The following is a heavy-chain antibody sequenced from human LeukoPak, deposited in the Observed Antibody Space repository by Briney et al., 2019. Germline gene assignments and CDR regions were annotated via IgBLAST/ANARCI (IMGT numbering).Heavy chain of an antibody. CDR1: GFTFSSYE. Sequence: PGGSLRLSCAASGFTFSSYEMNWVRQAPGKGLEWVSYISSSGSTIYYADSVKGRFTISRDNAKNSLYLQMNSLRAEDTAVYYCARDGWLGRPQYFDYWGKGTLVTVSS. CDR2: ISSSGSTI. D-gene: IGHD6-19*01. CDR3: ARDGWLGRPQYFDY. J-gene: IGHJ4*02. V-gene: IGHV3-48*03.